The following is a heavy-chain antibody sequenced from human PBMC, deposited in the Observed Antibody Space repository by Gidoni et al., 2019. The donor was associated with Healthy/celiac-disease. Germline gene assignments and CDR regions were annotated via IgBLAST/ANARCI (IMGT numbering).Heavy chain of an antibody. CDR3: ARKIGGSYGYFDY. D-gene: IGHD1-26*01. J-gene: IGHJ4*02. Sequence: QVQLVQSGAEVKKPGSSVKDSCKASGGTFSSYAISWVGQAPGQGLEWRGGIIPILGTANYAQKFQGRVTITADESTSTAYMELSSLRSEDTAVYYCARKIGGSYGYFDYWGQGTLVTVSS. CDR1: GGTFSSYA. CDR2: IIPILGTA. V-gene: IGHV1-69*01.